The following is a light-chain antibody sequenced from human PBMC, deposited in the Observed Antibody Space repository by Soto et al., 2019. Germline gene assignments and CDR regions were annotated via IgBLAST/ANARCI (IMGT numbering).Light chain of an antibody. CDR3: QQFNSSPFT. CDR1: QDIRSS. Sequence: DIQLTQSPSFLSASVGDRLTITCRASQDIRSSLAWYQQKPGKAPNLLTYTVSTLQSGVPSRFSGSRSGTEFPLTISSLQPEDFATYYCQQFNSSPFTFGGGTKVEI. V-gene: IGKV1-9*01. J-gene: IGKJ4*01. CDR2: TVS.